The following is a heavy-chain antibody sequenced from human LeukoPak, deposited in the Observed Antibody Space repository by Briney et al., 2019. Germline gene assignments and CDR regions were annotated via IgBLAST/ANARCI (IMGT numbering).Heavy chain of an antibody. CDR2: IYYSGST. CDR1: GGSISSSSYY. CDR3: ARSSGRKFDC. V-gene: IGHV4-39*01. J-gene: IGHJ4*02. D-gene: IGHD1-26*01. Sequence: SETLSLTCTVSGGSISSSSYYWGWIRQPPGKGLEWIGSIYYSGSTYYNPSLKSQVTISVDTSKNQFSLKLSSVTAADTAVYYCARSSGRKFDCWGQGTLVTVSS.